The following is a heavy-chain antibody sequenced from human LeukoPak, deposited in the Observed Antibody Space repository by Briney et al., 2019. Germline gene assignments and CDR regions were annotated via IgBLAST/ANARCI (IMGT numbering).Heavy chain of an antibody. CDR2: IKQNGSEK. V-gene: IGHV3-7*03. J-gene: IGHJ6*02. Sequence: PGGSLRLSCAASGFTFSSYWMSWVRQAPGKGLEWVANIKQNGSEKYYVDSVKDRFTISRDNAKNSLYLQMNSLRAEDTAVYYCARVRGSILRYFDWSVYYYYYYGMDVWGQGTTVTVSS. CDR3: ARVRGSILRYFDWSVYYYYYYGMDV. D-gene: IGHD3-9*01. CDR1: GFTFSSYW.